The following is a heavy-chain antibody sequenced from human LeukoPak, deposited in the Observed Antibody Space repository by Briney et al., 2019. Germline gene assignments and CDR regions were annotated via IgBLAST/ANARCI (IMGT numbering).Heavy chain of an antibody. CDR1: GASITSYH. Sequence: SETLSLTCTVSGASITSYHWSWIRQPAGKGLEWIGRMFYSGNTDYNPSLKSRLTMSIDTSKNQFSLKLSSVTAADTAVYYCARDRIADSSSWYRRYYYGMDVWGQGTTVTVSS. V-gene: IGHV4-4*07. D-gene: IGHD6-13*01. J-gene: IGHJ6*02. CDR3: ARDRIADSSSWYRRYYYGMDV. CDR2: MFYSGNT.